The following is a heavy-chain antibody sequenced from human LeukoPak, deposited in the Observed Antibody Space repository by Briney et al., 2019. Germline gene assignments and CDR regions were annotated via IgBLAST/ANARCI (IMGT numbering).Heavy chain of an antibody. CDR1: GDAISSGYY. Sequence: SETLSLTCGVSGDAISSGYYWGWIRQPPGKGLEWIGIIYHSGSTYYNPSLKSRVTMSLDTSKSQFSLNLSSVTAADTAVYYCATSPAVYYYYHIDVWGKGTRVTVSS. CDR2: IYHSGST. CDR3: ATSPAVYYYYHIDV. V-gene: IGHV4-38-2*01. J-gene: IGHJ6*03.